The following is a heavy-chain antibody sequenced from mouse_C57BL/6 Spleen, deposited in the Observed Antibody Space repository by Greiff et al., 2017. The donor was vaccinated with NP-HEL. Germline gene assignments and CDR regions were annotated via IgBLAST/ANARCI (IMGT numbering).Heavy chain of an antibody. J-gene: IGHJ1*03. V-gene: IGHV14-2*01. CDR2: IDPEDGAT. D-gene: IGHD1-1*01. Sequence: EVKLQESGAELVKPGASVKLSCTASGFNIKDYYMHWVKQRTEQGLEWIGRIDPEDGATKYAPNLQGKATITADTSSNTAYLQRSSLTSEDTAVYYCARDYGSSRDFDVWGTGTTVTVSS. CDR1: GFNIKDYY. CDR3: ARDYGSSRDFDV.